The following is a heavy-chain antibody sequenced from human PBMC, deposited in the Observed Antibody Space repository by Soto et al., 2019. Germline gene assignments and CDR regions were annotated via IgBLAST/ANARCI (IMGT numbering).Heavy chain of an antibody. J-gene: IGHJ5*02. V-gene: IGHV4-30-4*01. Sequence: QVQLQASGPGLVKPSQTLSLTCTVSGGSISSGDYYWSWIRQTPGKGLEWIGYIYHTGITFYNPTLRSRVTNAVDTSKNQLSLKVRAVTGADTAVYFCATYVVENAIGMCWFDPWGQGALVTVSS. CDR3: ATYVVENAIGMCWFDP. CDR1: GGSISSGDYY. D-gene: IGHD2-21*01. CDR2: IYHTGIT.